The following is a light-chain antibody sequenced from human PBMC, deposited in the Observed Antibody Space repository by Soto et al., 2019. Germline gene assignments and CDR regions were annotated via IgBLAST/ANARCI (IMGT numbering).Light chain of an antibody. J-gene: IGKJ1*01. V-gene: IGKV1-17*01. CDR2: AAS. CDR3: LQHNTYPWT. Sequence: DLQMTQSPSSLSASVGDRVTITCRASQAIRNDLGWYQQKSGKAPKRLIYAASSLDSEVPLRFSGSGSGTEFALTISSLQPEDFATYYCLQHNTYPWTFGQGTKVEIK. CDR1: QAIRND.